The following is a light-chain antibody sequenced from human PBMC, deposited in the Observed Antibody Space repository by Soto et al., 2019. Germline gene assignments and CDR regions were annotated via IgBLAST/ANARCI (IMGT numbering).Light chain of an antibody. V-gene: IGKV3-20*01. CDR2: GAS. J-gene: IGKJ4*01. CDR1: QSVSSTY. CDR3: QQYGSSPLT. Sequence: EIVLTQSPGTLSLSPGERATLSCRASQSVSSTYLGWYQQKPGQAPRPLIYGASIRATGIPDRFSGGGSGTDFTLTISRLEPEDLAVYYCQQYGSSPLTFGGGTKVEIK.